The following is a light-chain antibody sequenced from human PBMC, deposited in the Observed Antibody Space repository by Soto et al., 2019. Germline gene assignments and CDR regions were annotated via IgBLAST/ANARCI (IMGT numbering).Light chain of an antibody. J-gene: IGKJ5*01. CDR2: GAS. CDR1: QSVSSSY. Sequence: MQTKSTLSLSPGERATLSCRASQSVSSSYLAWYQQKTGQAPRRLIYGASSRATGISDRFSGSGSGTDFTLTISRLYTEESAEYFCQQYGSSSPITFANGTRLV. CDR3: QQYGSSSPIT. V-gene: IGKV3-20*01.